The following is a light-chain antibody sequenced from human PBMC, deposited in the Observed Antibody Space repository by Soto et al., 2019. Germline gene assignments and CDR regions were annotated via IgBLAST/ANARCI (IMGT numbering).Light chain of an antibody. J-gene: IGKJ3*01. CDR2: GAS. V-gene: IGKV3-20*01. Sequence: EIVLTQSPGTLSLSLGERATLSCRASQSVTSNYLAWYQQKPGQAPRLLIYGASSRATGIPDRFSGSGSGRDFTLTISRLEPEDSEVYYWQQFGSSPLFTFGPGTKVDIK. CDR1: QSVTSNY. CDR3: QQFGSSPLFT.